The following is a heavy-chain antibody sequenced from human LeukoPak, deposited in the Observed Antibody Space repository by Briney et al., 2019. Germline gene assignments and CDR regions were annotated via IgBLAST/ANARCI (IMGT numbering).Heavy chain of an antibody. Sequence: SETLSLTCTVSGGSISSYYWSWIRQPPGKGLEWIGEINHTGSTNYNPSLKSRVTMSVDTSKNQFFLKLRSVTVADTAVYYCARGGSSSPSLWGRGTPVTVSS. J-gene: IGHJ2*01. D-gene: IGHD6-13*01. CDR3: ARGGSSSPSL. CDR1: GGSISSYY. CDR2: INHTGST. V-gene: IGHV4-34*01.